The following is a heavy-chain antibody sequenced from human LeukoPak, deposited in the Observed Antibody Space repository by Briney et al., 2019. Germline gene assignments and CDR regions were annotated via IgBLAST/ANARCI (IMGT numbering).Heavy chain of an antibody. J-gene: IGHJ4*02. CDR3: AGDLGARNFDY. CDR1: GGSISSYY. Sequence: SETLSLTCTVSGGSISSYYWSWIRQPPGKGLEWIGYIYYSGSTNYNPSLKSRVTISVDTSKNQFSLKLSSVTAADTAVNYCAGDLGARNFDYWGQGTLVTVSS. D-gene: IGHD3-10*01. CDR2: IYYSGST. V-gene: IGHV4-59*08.